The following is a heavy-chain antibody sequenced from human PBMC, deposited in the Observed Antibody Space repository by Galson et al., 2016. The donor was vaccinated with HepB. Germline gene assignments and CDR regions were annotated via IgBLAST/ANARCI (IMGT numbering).Heavy chain of an antibody. Sequence: CAISGDSVSSNSAAWNWIRQSPSRGPEWLGRTYYRSKWYNDYAVSVKSRITINPDTSKNQFSLQLNSVTPEDTAVYYCAREARILEWLLPVFDYWGQGTLVTVSS. CDR1: GDSVSSNSAA. CDR2: TYYRSKWYN. V-gene: IGHV6-1*01. D-gene: IGHD3-3*01. J-gene: IGHJ4*02. CDR3: AREARILEWLLPVFDY.